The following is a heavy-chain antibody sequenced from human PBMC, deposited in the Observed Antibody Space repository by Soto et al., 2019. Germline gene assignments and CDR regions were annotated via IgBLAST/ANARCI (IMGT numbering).Heavy chain of an antibody. CDR3: SPSLNF. J-gene: IGHJ4*02. V-gene: IGHV3-7*01. Sequence: PGGSLRLSCAASGFTFTNYWMDWVRQAPGKGLEWVANINQDGSEKHYLDSVKGRFTISRDNAKSSLYLQMYSLTAEDSALYYCSPSLNFWGQGTLVTVSS. CDR2: INQDGSEK. CDR1: GFTFTNYW.